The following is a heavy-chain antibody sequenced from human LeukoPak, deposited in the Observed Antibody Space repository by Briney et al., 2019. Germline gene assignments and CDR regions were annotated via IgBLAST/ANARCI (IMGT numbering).Heavy chain of an antibody. V-gene: IGHV3-23*01. D-gene: IGHD3-10*01. CDR3: AKEGPSGFGERRYYNYYMDV. J-gene: IGHJ6*03. CDR1: GFTFSSYG. Sequence: GGSLRLSCAASGFTFSSYGMSWVRQAPGKGLEWVSAISGSGGSTYYADSVKGRFTISRDNSKNTLYLQMNSLRAEDTAVYYCAKEGPSGFGERRYYNYYMDVWGKGTTVTISS. CDR2: ISGSGGST.